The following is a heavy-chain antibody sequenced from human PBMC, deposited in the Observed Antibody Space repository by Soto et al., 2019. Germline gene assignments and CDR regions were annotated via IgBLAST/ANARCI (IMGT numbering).Heavy chain of an antibody. CDR3: AHRDSTGITTYFDS. J-gene: IGHJ4*02. Sequence: SGPYAGEPTETLTLTCTFSGFSFTTTRMGVGWTRQPPGKALEWLAIIYWDGESRYNPLLRRRLTLTEDTSKNQVVLTMTNMDPKDTATYYCAHRDSTGITTYFDSWGQGIPVTVSS. CDR2: IYWDGES. CDR1: GFSFTTTRMG. D-gene: IGHD1-1*01. V-gene: IGHV2-5*02.